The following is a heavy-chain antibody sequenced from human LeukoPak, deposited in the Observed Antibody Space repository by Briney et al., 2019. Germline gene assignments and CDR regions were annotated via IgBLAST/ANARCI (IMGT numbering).Heavy chain of an antibody. CDR2: IHYSGIT. CDR3: ARVYDYGKFDF. Sequence: SETLSLTCTVSGASISSHYWSWTRQPPGRGLEWIGYIHYSGITSYDPSLKSRVTMSIDTSKSQFSLNLNSVTAADTAVYYCARVYDYGKFDFWGPGTPLTVSS. D-gene: IGHD4/OR15-4a*01. V-gene: IGHV4-59*11. CDR1: GASISSHY. J-gene: IGHJ4*02.